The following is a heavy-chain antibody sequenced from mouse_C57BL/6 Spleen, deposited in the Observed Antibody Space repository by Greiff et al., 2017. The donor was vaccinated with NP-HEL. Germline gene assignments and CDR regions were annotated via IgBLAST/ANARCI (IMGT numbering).Heavy chain of an antibody. J-gene: IGHJ3*01. Sequence: VQLQQPGAELVRPGSSVKLSCKASGFTFTSYWMHWVKQRPIQGLEWIGNIDPSDSETHYNQKFKDKATLTVDKSSSTAYMQLSSLTSEDAAVYYCARGPFYDGFAYWGQGTLVTVSA. CDR2: IDPSDSET. CDR3: ARGPFYDGFAY. V-gene: IGHV1-52*01. D-gene: IGHD2-12*01. CDR1: GFTFTSYW.